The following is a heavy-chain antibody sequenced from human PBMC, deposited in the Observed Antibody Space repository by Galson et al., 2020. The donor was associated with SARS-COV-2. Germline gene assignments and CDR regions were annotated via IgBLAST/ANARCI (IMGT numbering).Heavy chain of an antibody. CDR2: IHHSGST. J-gene: IGHJ6*02. Sequence: SEPLSLTCAVYGGSLSGYYWSWIRQPPGKGLAWIAEIHHSGSTKYNPSLKSRVTISVDTSKNQFSLKLSSVTAADTAVYYCARQEDSGYVNFYYYGMDVWGQGTTVTVSS. V-gene: IGHV4-34*01. CDR3: ARQEDSGYVNFYYYGMDV. CDR1: GGSLSGYY. D-gene: IGHD5-12*01.